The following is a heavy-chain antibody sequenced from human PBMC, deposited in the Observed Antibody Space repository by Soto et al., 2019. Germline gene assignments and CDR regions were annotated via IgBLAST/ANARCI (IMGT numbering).Heavy chain of an antibody. V-gene: IGHV2-5*01. CDR1: GFSLSTSGVG. J-gene: IGHJ4*02. CDR2: IYWNDDK. CDR3: AHRRPWDYYDSSGYYFDY. D-gene: IGHD3-22*01. Sequence: SGPTLVKPTQTLTLTCTFSGFSLSTSGVGVGWIRQPPGKALEWLALIYWNDDKRYSPSLKSRLTITKDTSKNQVVLTMTNMDPVDTATYYCAHRRPWDYYDSSGYYFDYWGQGTLVTVSS.